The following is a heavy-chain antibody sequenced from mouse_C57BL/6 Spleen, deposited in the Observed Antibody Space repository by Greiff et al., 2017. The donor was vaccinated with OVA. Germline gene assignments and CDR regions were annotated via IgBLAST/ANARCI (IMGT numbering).Heavy chain of an antibody. CDR1: GFTFTDYE. Sequence: VQLQQSGAELVRPGASVSLSCTASGFTFTDYEMPWVKQTPVHGLERIGAIDPETGGTAYNQKFKGKAIQTADKSSSTAYLELRSLTSEDSTVYYCNRDGYWGQGTTLTVSS. CDR2: IDPETGGT. V-gene: IGHV1-15*01. CDR3: NRDGY. J-gene: IGHJ2*01. D-gene: IGHD3-3*01.